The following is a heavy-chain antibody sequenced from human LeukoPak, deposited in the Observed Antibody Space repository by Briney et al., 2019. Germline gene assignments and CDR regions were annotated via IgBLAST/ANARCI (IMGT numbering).Heavy chain of an antibody. CDR2: IYTSGST. V-gene: IGHV4-61*02. Sequence: SETLSLTCTVSGGSISSGSYYWSWIRQPAGKGLEWIGRIYTSGSTNYNPSLKSRVTISVDTSKNQFSLKLSSVTAADTAVYYCARVIAVAGTGDYYLDYWRQGTLVTVSS. D-gene: IGHD6-19*01. CDR3: ARVIAVAGTGDYYLDY. CDR1: GGSISSGSYY. J-gene: IGHJ4*02.